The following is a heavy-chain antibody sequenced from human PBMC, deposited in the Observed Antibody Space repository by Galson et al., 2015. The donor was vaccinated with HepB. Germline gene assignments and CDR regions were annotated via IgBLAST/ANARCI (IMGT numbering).Heavy chain of an antibody. CDR3: ARDAKTNSITMIVVRRSENWFDP. Sequence: SVKVSCKASGYTFTSYYMHWVRQAPGQGLEWMGIINPSGGSTSYGQKFQGRATMTRDTSTSTVYMELSSLKSEDTAVYYCARDAKTNSITMIVVRRSENWFDPWGQGTLATVSS. J-gene: IGHJ5*02. CDR2: INPSGGST. CDR1: GYTFTSYY. D-gene: IGHD3-22*01. V-gene: IGHV1-46*01.